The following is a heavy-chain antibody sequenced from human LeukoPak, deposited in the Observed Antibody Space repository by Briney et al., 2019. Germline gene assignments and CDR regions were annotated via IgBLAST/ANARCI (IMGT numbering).Heavy chain of an antibody. J-gene: IGHJ4*02. CDR1: GFTFSTYP. D-gene: IGHD3-3*01. Sequence: GGSLRLSCAASGFTFSTYPMSWVRQAPGKGLEWVANIKQDGSERFYVDSVKGRFTISRDNAKNSLYLQMNSLRAEDTAVYYCVRERDRYYGDYWRQGTVDSVSS. CDR3: VRERDRYYGDY. V-gene: IGHV3-7*01. CDR2: IKQDGSER.